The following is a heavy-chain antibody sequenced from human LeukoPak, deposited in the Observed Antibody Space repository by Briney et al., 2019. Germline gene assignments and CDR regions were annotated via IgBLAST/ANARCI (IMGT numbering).Heavy chain of an antibody. CDR2: IRAYNGNT. J-gene: IGHJ6*04. D-gene: IGHD1-1*01. V-gene: IGHV1-18*04. CDR3: ARTTGTTINYGMDV. Sequence: GASVKVSCKASGYTFTSYGISWVRQAPGQGLEWMGWIRAYNGNTNYAQKLQGRVTMTTDTSTSTAYMELRSLRSDDTAVYYCARTTGTTINYGMDVWGKGTTVTVSS. CDR1: GYTFTSYG.